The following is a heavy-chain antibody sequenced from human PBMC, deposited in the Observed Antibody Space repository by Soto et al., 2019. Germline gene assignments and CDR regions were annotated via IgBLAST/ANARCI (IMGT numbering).Heavy chain of an antibody. Sequence: SETLSLTCAVSGGSISSGGYSWSWIRQPPGKGLEWIGYIYYSGSTYYNPSLKSRVTISVDTSKNQFSLKLSSVTAADTAVYYCARNLRGTVTFYYWGQGTLVTVSS. CDR2: IYYSGST. D-gene: IGHD4-17*01. J-gene: IGHJ4*02. CDR1: GGSISSGGYS. CDR3: ARNLRGTVTFYY. V-gene: IGHV4-30-4*08.